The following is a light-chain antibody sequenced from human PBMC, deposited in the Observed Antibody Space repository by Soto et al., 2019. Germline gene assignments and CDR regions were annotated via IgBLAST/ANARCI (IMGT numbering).Light chain of an antibody. Sequence: EILMTQSPVTLSVSPGERATLSCRASLNVNSYLAWYQQKPGQAPRLIIYDAYNRAAGIPARFSGSGSGTDFTLTISSLEPEDFAIYYCQQRQYWPPITCGQGTRLEIK. J-gene: IGKJ5*01. CDR2: DAY. V-gene: IGKV3-11*01. CDR1: LNVNSY. CDR3: QQRQYWPPIT.